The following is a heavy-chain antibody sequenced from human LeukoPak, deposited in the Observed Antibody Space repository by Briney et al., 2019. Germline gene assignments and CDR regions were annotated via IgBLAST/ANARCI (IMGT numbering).Heavy chain of an antibody. J-gene: IGHJ5*02. CDR2: IYPDDSDT. D-gene: IGHD4-11*01. CDR1: GYSFTNYW. CDR3: ARHGPFYSNRNYFDP. Sequence: GESLKISCKGSGYSFTNYWIGWARQMPGKGLEWMGIIYPDDSDTRYSPSFQGQVTISADKSINTAYLQWSSLKASDTAIYYCARHGPFYSNRNYFDPWGQGTLVTVSS. V-gene: IGHV5-51*01.